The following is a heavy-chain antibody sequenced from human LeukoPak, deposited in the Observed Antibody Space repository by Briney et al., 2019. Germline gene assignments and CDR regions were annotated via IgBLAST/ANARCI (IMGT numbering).Heavy chain of an antibody. CDR2: ISSSGILI. Sequence: GAYVRLSCAALGLNFSNYEMNWVRQAPGKGMKWVSFISSSGILIYYADSVKGRFTISRDNGKNSLFLQMDSLRVEDTAVYYCAKVSGSGWHFDHWGQGTLVTVSS. V-gene: IGHV3-48*03. CDR3: AKVSGSGWHFDH. D-gene: IGHD6-19*01. J-gene: IGHJ4*02. CDR1: GLNFSNYE.